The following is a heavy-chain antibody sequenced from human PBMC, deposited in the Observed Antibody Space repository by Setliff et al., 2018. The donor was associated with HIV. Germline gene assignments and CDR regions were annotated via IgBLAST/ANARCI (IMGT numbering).Heavy chain of an antibody. J-gene: IGHJ3*02. CDR1: GGTFSSYA. V-gene: IGHV1-69*06. CDR2: IIPIFDTT. D-gene: IGHD2-15*01. Sequence: GASVKVSCKASGGTFSSYAISWVRQAPGQGLEWMGRIIPIFDTTNYAQKFQGRVTIAADKSTSTSYMELNSLRSEDTAVYYCAREPLGYCSGGSCYHLFDTFDIWGQGTVVTVSS. CDR3: AREPLGYCSGGSCYHLFDTFDI.